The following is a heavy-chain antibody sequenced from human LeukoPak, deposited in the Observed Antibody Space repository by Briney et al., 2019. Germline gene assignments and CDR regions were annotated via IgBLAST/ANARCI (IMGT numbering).Heavy chain of an antibody. V-gene: IGHV4-61*02. CDR1: GGSISSGSYY. CDR3: ARGGLLEWLSSYYYYYMDV. J-gene: IGHJ6*03. CDR2: IYTSGST. Sequence: SETLSLTXTVSGGSISSGSYYWSWIRQPAGKGLEWIGRIYTSGSTNYNPSLKSRVTISVDTSKNQFSLKLSSVTAADTAVYYCARGGLLEWLSSYYYYYMDVWGKGTTVTVSS. D-gene: IGHD3-3*01.